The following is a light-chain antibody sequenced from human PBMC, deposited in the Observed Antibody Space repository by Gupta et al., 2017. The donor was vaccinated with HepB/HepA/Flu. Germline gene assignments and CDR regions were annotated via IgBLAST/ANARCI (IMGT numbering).Light chain of an antibody. CDR2: DAS. V-gene: IGKV3-11*01. CDR3: QQRSSWPLFT. CDR1: QTVGTY. J-gene: IGKJ3*01. Sequence: EIVLTQSPATLSLSPGERATLSCRATQTVGTYLAWYQQKPSQAPRLLIYDASNRAPGIPARFSGSGSGTDFTLTISSLEPEDFAVYYCQQRSSWPLFTFGPGTKVDIK.